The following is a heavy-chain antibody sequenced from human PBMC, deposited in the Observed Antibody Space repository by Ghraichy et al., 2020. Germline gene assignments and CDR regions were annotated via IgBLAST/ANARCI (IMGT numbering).Heavy chain of an antibody. CDR3: ARNSGDNGDYGYDY. D-gene: IGHD4-17*01. Sequence: SETLSLTCAVSGGSISSSNWWSWVRQPPGKGLEWIGEIYHSGSSNYNPSLKSRVTISVDKSKNHFSLRLSSVTAADTAVYYCARNSGDNGDYGYDYWGQGTLVTVSS. J-gene: IGHJ4*02. V-gene: IGHV4-4*02. CDR1: GGSISSSNW. CDR2: IYHSGSS.